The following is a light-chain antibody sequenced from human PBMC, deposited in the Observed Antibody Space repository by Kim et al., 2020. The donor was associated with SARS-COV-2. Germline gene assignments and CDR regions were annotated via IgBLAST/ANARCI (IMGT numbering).Light chain of an antibody. V-gene: IGLV3-1*01. CDR1: KLGNKY. CDR2: QDY. Sequence: SYELTQPPSVSVSPGQTASITCSGDKLGNKYACWYQQKPGQSPVLVIYQDYKRPSGIPERLSGSNSGNTVTLTISETQALDEGDYYCQAWGSNTVLFGGG. J-gene: IGLJ2*01. CDR3: QAWGSNTVL.